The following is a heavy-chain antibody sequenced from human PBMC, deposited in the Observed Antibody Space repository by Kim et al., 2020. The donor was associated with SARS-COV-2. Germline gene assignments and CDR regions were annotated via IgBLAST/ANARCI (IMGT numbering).Heavy chain of an antibody. CDR1: GFTFSSYS. CDR2: ISSSSSYI. D-gene: IGHD3-10*01. J-gene: IGHJ4*02. Sequence: GGSLRLSCAASGFTFSSYSMNWVRQAPGKGLEWVSSISSSSSYIYYADSVKGRFTISRDNAKNSLYLQMNSLRAEDTAVYYCARGILWFGDCCYFDYWGQGTLGTVSS. CDR3: ARGILWFGDCCYFDY. V-gene: IGHV3-21*01.